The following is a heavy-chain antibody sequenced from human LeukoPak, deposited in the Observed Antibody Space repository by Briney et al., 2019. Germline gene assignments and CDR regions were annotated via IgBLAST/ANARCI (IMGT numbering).Heavy chain of an antibody. CDR2: IYSGGST. D-gene: IGHD3-22*01. Sequence: PGGSLRLSCAASGFTVSSNYMSWVRQAPGKGLEWVSVIYSGGSTYYADSVKGRFTISRDNSKNTLYLQMNSLRAEDTAVYYCAREGRDYYDSSGYIDYWGQGTLVTVSS. J-gene: IGHJ4*02. V-gene: IGHV3-66*01. CDR3: AREGRDYYDSSGYIDY. CDR1: GFTVSSNY.